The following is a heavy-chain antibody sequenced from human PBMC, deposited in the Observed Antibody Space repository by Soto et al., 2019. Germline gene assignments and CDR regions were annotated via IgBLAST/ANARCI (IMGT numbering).Heavy chain of an antibody. J-gene: IGHJ6*03. Sequence: PGGSLRLSCAASGYTFHDYVMLWVRQAPGKGLEWVSAITWDGADVNYADSVKGRFTISRDNAKNSLYLQMNSLRAEDTAVYYCARDVIFRAARPYYPYYMDGWGKGTTVTVFS. CDR3: ARDVIFRAARPYYPYYMDG. CDR1: GYTFHDYV. D-gene: IGHD6-6*01. V-gene: IGHV3-9*01. CDR2: ITWDGADV.